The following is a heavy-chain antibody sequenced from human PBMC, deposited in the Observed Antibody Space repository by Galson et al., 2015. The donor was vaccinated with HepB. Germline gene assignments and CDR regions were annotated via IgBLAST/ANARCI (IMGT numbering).Heavy chain of an antibody. J-gene: IGHJ2*01. D-gene: IGHD6-19*01. CDR3: ARDLRSGWYWYFDL. CDR2: IYSGGST. CDR1: GFTVSSNY. Sequence: SLRLSCAASGFTVSSNYMSWVRQAPGKGLEWVSVIYSGGSTYYADSVKGRFTISRHNSKNTLYLQMNSLRAEDTAVYYCARDLRSGWYWYFDLWGRGTLVTVSS. V-gene: IGHV3-53*04.